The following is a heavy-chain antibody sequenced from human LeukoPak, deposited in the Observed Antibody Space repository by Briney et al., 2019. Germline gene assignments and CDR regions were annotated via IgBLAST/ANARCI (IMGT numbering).Heavy chain of an antibody. CDR3: ARDTWYSSGWYGSYYYYMDV. Sequence: GGSLRLSCAASGFTFSSYAMHWVRQAPGKGLEWVANIKQDGSEKYYVYSVKGRFTIPRDKAKNSLYLQMNSLRAENTAVYYCARDTWYSSGWYGSYYYYMDVWGKGTTVTVSS. CDR1: GFTFSSYA. CDR2: IKQDGSEK. D-gene: IGHD6-19*01. J-gene: IGHJ6*03. V-gene: IGHV3-7*01.